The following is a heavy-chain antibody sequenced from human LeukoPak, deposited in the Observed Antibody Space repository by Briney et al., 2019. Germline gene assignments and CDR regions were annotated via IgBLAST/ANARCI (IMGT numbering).Heavy chain of an antibody. V-gene: IGHV3-43*02. Sequence: GGSLRLSCAASGFTFNNYAMHWVRQAPGKGLEWVSLISGGGGSTSYADSVKGRFTISRDNNKGSLYLQMNSLRTEDTALYYCAKVLGSSSWYSLGYWGQGILVTVSS. J-gene: IGHJ4*02. CDR1: GFTFNNYA. CDR2: ISGGGGST. CDR3: AKVLGSSSWYSLGY. D-gene: IGHD6-13*01.